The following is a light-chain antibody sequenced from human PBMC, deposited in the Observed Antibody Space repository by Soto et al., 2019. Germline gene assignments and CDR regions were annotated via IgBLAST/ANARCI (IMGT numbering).Light chain of an antibody. V-gene: IGKV3-20*01. CDR1: ESVSSIY. CDR3: QQSLNPKT. CDR2: GAS. J-gene: IGKJ1*01. Sequence: ENGLTQSAGTLSLLPGERGILXCRASESVSSIYVAWYQHEPGQVPTLLIYGASTRDTGITERFSGSGYGKDFNITIDRLEPEDFAVYECQQSLNPKTFGQGTKVDIK.